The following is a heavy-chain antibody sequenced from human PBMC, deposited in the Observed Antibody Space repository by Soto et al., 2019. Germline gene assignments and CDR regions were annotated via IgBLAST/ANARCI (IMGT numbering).Heavy chain of an antibody. V-gene: IGHV3-23*01. Sequence: GGSLRLSCAASGFTFSSYAMSWVRQAPGKGLEWVSTISGSGGSTYYADSVKGRFTISRDNSKNTLYLQMNSLRAEDTALYYCAKDASSGITSFDLWGRGTLVTVSS. D-gene: IGHD3-3*01. CDR3: AKDASSGITSFDL. CDR2: ISGSGGST. CDR1: GFTFSSYA. J-gene: IGHJ2*01.